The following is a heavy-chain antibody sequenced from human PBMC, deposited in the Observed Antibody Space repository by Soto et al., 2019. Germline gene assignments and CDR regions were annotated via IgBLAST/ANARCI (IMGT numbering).Heavy chain of an antibody. D-gene: IGHD2-15*01. CDR2: ISSDGGDK. V-gene: IGHV3-30*18. CDR1: GFTFSNFG. J-gene: IGHJ4*02. Sequence: QVQLVESGGGVVQPGRSPRLACAASGFTFSNFGMHWVRQAPGTGLAWVAAISSDGGDKYYSHSVKDRFTISRDNSKNTLFLQMNSLRVEDTAVYYCVKGSEVARQELDHWGQGILVTVSS. CDR3: VKGSEVARQELDH.